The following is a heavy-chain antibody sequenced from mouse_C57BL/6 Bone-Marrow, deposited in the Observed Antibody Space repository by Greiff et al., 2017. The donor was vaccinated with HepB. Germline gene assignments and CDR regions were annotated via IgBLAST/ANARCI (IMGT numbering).Heavy chain of an antibody. CDR1: GYTFTSYG. CDR3: ARHYYGSSY. D-gene: IGHD1-1*01. Sequence: QVHVKQSGAELARPGASVKLSCKASGYTFTSYGISWVKQRTGQGLEWIGEIYPRSGNTYYNEKFKGKATLTADKSSSTAYMELRSLTSEDSAVYFCARHYYGSSYWGQGTTLTVSS. V-gene: IGHV1-81*01. J-gene: IGHJ2*01. CDR2: IYPRSGNT.